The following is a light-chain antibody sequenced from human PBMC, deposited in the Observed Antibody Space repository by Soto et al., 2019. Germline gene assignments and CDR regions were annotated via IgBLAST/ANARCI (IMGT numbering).Light chain of an antibody. Sequence: SMLPPPASVAGPPGQSITISCTGTSTDVGGYNYVSWYQHHPGKGPKLIIYEVNNRPSGVSDRFSGSKSGNKASLTISNLEAEDESDYYCGSYTSTDTPFVFGTGTKVTVL. J-gene: IGLJ1*01. CDR1: STDVGGYNY. V-gene: IGLV2-14*01. CDR2: EVN. CDR3: GSYTSTDTPFV.